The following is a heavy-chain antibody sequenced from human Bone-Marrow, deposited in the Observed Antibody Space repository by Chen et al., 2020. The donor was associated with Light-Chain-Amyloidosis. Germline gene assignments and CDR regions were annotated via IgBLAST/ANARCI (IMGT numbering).Heavy chain of an antibody. J-gene: IGHJ4*02. CDR3: ARRRDGYNVDY. D-gene: IGHD5-12*01. CDR1: VYTFPNYW. CDR2: IYPDDSDA. V-gene: IGHV5-51*01. Sequence: EVQLNQSGPEVKKPWASLKISCKGSVYTFPNYWIGWVRQMPGKGLEWMGVIYPDDSDARYSPSFEGQVTISADKSITTAYLKWRSLKASDTAMYYCARRRDGYNVDYWGQGTLVTVSS.